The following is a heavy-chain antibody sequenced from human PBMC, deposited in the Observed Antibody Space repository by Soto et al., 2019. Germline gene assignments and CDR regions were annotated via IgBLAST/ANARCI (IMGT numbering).Heavy chain of an antibody. J-gene: IGHJ5*02. V-gene: IGHV4-39*01. CDR3: ATRQGGSYNWFDP. Sequence: SETLSLTCTVSGGSISRSSYSWAWIRQPPGKGLEWIGTLYYSGNTYYNPSLKSRVTISVDTSKNQFSLKLSSVTAADTAVYYCATRQGGSYNWFDPWGQGTLVTVS. D-gene: IGHD2-15*01. CDR1: GGSISRSSYS. CDR2: LYYSGNT.